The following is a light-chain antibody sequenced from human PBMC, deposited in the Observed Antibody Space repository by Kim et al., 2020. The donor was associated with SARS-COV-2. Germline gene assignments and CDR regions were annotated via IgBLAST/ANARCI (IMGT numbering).Light chain of an antibody. Sequence: GQSISISCTGTSSDVDGYNYVSWNQQHPGNAPKLMIYDVSNRPSGVSNRFSGSKSGNTASLTISGLQAEDEADYYCSSYTSSSTRVFGTGTKVTVL. J-gene: IGLJ1*01. V-gene: IGLV2-14*03. CDR1: SSDVDGYNY. CDR2: DVS. CDR3: SSYTSSSTRV.